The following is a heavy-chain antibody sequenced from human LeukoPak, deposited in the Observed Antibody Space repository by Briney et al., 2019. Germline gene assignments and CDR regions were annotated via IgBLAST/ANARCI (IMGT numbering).Heavy chain of an antibody. Sequence: PSQTLSLTCAISGDSVSSNSAAWNWIRQSPSRGLEWLGRTYYRSRWYNEYALSVKSRITINPDTSKNQFSLQLNSVTPEDTAAYYCARVTEKQYLPFDSWGQGTLVTVSS. CDR2: TYYRSRWYN. V-gene: IGHV6-1*01. CDR3: ARVTEKQYLPFDS. D-gene: IGHD6-19*01. CDR1: GDSVSSNSAA. J-gene: IGHJ4*02.